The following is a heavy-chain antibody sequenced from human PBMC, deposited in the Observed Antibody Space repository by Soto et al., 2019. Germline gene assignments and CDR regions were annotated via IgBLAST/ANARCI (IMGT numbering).Heavy chain of an antibody. D-gene: IGHD6-6*01. CDR1: GFTFSSYA. V-gene: IGHV3-23*01. CDR2: ISGSGGST. CDR3: AKGSLSVVVAARLYFDY. Sequence: EVQLLESGGGLVQPGGSLRLSCAASGFTFSSYAMSWVRQAPGKGLEWVPAISGSGGSTYYADSVKGRFTISRDNSKNTLYLQMNSLRAEDTAVYYCAKGSLSVVVAARLYFDYWGQGTLVTVSS. J-gene: IGHJ4*02.